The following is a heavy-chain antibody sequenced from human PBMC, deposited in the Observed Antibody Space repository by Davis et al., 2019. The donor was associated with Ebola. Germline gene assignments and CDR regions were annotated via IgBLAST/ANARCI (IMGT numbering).Heavy chain of an antibody. D-gene: IGHD3-10*01. CDR2: ISYDGSNK. CDR3: AKSLLPFTYYYGSGSYYYYYGMDV. CDR1: GFTFSSYG. Sequence: PGGSLRLSCAASGFTFSSYGMHWVRQAPGKGLEWVAVISYDGSNKYYADSVKGRFTISRDNSKNTLYLQMNSLRAEDTAVYYCAKSLLPFTYYYGSGSYYYYYGMDVWGQGTTVTVSS. J-gene: IGHJ6*02. V-gene: IGHV3-30*18.